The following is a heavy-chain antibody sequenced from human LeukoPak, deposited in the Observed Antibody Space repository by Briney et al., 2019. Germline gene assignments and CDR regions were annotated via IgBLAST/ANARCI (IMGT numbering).Heavy chain of an antibody. V-gene: IGHV1-46*01. CDR2: INPSGGRT. CDR3: ARGDRATVTLY. CDR1: GYTFTSYY. D-gene: IGHD4-17*01. Sequence: GGSLRLSCAASGYTFTSYYMHWVRQAPGQGLEWMGIINPSGGRTSYAQKFQGRVTMTRDMSTSTVYMELSSLRSEDTAVYYCARGDRATVTLYWGQRTLVTVSS. J-gene: IGHJ4*02.